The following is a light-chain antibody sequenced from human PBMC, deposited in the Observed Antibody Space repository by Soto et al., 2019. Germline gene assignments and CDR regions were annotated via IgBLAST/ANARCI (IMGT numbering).Light chain of an antibody. CDR3: SSYKRSSTYV. CDR1: SSDVGGYNY. CDR2: DVS. Sequence: QSVLTQPASVSGSPGQSITLSCTGTSSDVGGYNYVSWYRQHPGRAPKLMIYDVSNRPSGVSNRFSGSKSGNTASLTISGLQAEDEDDYYCSSYKRSSTYVFGTGTKVTVL. V-gene: IGLV2-14*01. J-gene: IGLJ1*01.